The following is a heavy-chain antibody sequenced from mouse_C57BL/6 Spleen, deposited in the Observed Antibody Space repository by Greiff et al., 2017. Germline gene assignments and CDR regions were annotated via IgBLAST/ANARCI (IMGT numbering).Heavy chain of an antibody. Sequence: QVQLQQPGAELGRPGSSVKLSCKASGYTFTSYWMHWVKQRPIQGLEWIGNIDPSDSETHYNQKFKDKATLTVNKSSSTAYMQLSSLTSEDSAVYYCAVLRDYYAMDYWGQGTSVTVSS. V-gene: IGHV1-52*01. J-gene: IGHJ4*01. CDR3: AVLRDYYAMDY. CDR1: GYTFTSYW. D-gene: IGHD1-1*01. CDR2: IDPSDSET.